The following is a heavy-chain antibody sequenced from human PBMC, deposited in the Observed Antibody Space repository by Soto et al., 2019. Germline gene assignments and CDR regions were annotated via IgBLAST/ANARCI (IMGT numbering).Heavy chain of an antibody. CDR1: GGSISGFH. D-gene: IGHD3-3*02. CDR2: IYYSGST. V-gene: IGHV4-59*01. CDR3: ARVRSRGGGTGIRHFDY. Sequence: SETLSLTCTVSGGSISGFHWGWVRQPPGKGLKWIGYIYYSGSTKYNPSLESRVTMSVDTSKNQFSLKLSSVTAADTAVYHCARVRSRGGGTGIRHFDYWGRGTLVNVSS. J-gene: IGHJ4*01.